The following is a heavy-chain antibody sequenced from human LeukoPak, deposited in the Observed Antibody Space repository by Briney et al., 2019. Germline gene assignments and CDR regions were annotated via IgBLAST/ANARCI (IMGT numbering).Heavy chain of an antibody. J-gene: IGHJ4*02. CDR2: INYSGGT. Sequence: PSETLSLTCSVSGGAISSDSYYWGWIRQPPGKGLEWIASINYSGGTYYNPSLNSRATISVDTSKTQFPLRLSSVTAADTAVYYCARLSDFWGQGILVTVSS. CDR3: ARLSDF. V-gene: IGHV4-39*01. CDR1: GGAISSDSYY.